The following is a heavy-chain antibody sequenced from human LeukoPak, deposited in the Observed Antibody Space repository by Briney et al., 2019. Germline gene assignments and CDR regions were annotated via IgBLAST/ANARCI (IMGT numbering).Heavy chain of an antibody. V-gene: IGHV3-30-3*01. CDR1: GFTFSDYA. J-gene: IGHJ4*02. CDR2: ISKDGSDK. D-gene: IGHD1-7*01. Sequence: GGSLRLSCAASGFTFSDYAMDWVRQAPGKGLEWVAVISKDGSDKYYPGSVRGRFTISRDNSKNTIYLQMDSLRAEDTAIYYCARDYSWNYDYWGQGTLVTVSS. CDR3: ARDYSWNYDY.